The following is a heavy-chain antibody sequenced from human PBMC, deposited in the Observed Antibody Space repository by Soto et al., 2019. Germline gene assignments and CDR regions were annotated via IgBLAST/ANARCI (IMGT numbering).Heavy chain of an antibody. CDR3: ARDWRQWNVYCSGGDCYRRGEESSDMDV. CDR1: VGSISSGGYY. V-gene: IGHV4-31*03. Sequence: PSETLSLTCTVSVGSISSGGYYWSWIRQHPGKGLEWIGYIYYSGSTYYNPSLKSRVTISVDTSKNQLSLKLSSVTAADTAVYYCARDWRQWNVYCSGGDCYRRGEESSDMDVWGQGNTLTVSS. J-gene: IGHJ6*02. D-gene: IGHD2-15*01. CDR2: IYYSGST.